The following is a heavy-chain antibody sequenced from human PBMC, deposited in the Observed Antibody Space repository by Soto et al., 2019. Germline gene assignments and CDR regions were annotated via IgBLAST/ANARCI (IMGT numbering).Heavy chain of an antibody. Sequence: SETLSLTCAVYGGSFSGYYYAWIRQPPGKGLEWIGEINHTGSTNHNPSLKSRVTISTDTSKNQFSLKVGSMTAADAGIYYCARVFMGQILYWGQGTLVTVSS. J-gene: IGHJ4*02. CDR1: GGSFSGYY. CDR3: ARVFMGQILY. D-gene: IGHD1-26*01. V-gene: IGHV4-34*01. CDR2: INHTGST.